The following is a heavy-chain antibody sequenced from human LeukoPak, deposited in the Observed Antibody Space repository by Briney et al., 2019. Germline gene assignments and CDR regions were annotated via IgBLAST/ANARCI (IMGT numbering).Heavy chain of an antibody. CDR2: MIHSGSS. CDR3: ARGNIVATILGGLHGTTAFDF. CDR1: GGAFSD. V-gene: IGHV4-34*01. D-gene: IGHD5-12*01. J-gene: IGHJ4*02. Sequence: SETLSLTCGVSGGAFSDWSWIRQAPGKGLEWIGEMIHSGSSNYNPSLRSRVTISGDTSKNQFSLKLNSLTAADTAVYYCARGNIVATILGGLHGTTAFDFWGQGILVTVFS.